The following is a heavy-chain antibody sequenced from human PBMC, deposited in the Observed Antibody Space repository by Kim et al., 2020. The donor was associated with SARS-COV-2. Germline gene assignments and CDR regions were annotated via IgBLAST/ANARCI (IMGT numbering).Heavy chain of an antibody. D-gene: IGHD4-17*01. V-gene: IGHV3-11*01. CDR3: ARTDYGDYVHYYYYGMDV. Sequence: KGRFTISRDNAKNSLYLQMNSLRAEDTAVYYCARTDYGDYVHYYYYGMDVWGQGTTVTVSS. J-gene: IGHJ6*02.